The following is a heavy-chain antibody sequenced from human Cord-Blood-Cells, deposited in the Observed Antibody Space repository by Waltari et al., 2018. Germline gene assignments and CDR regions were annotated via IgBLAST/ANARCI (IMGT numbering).Heavy chain of an antibody. J-gene: IGHJ6*02. D-gene: IGHD6-13*01. CDR3: ARVAAAGYYYYYGMDV. CDR1: GDSVSSNSAA. CDR2: TYYRSKWYN. V-gene: IGHV6-1*01. Sequence: QVQLQQSGPGLVKPSQTLSLTCAISGDSVSSNSAAWNWIRQSPSRGLEWLGMTYYRSKWYNDYAGSVKSRITITPDTSKNQFSLQLNSVTPGDTAVYYCARVAAAGYYYYYGMDVWGQGTTVTVSS.